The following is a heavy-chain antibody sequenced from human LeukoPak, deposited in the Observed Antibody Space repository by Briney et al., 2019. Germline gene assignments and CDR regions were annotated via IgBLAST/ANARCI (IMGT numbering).Heavy chain of an antibody. Sequence: SVKVSCKASGGTFSSYAISWVRQAPGQGLEWMGGIIPIFGTANYAQKFQGRVTITTDESTSTAYVELSSLRSEDTAVYYCARLVGATSVAFDIWGQGTMVAVSS. CDR3: ARLVGATSVAFDI. CDR1: GGTFSSYA. CDR2: IIPIFGTA. D-gene: IGHD1-26*01. J-gene: IGHJ3*02. V-gene: IGHV1-69*05.